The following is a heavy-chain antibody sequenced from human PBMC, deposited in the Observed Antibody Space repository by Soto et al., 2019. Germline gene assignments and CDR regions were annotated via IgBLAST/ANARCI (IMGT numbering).Heavy chain of an antibody. Sequence: SETLSLTCAISGDSVSSNSAAWNWIRQSPSRGLEWLGRTYYRSKWYNDYAVSVKSRLTINPDTSKHQFSLQLNSVSPEDTAVYYCAGSFSGRGGMDVWGPGTSVTVSS. CDR3: AGSFSGRGGMDV. V-gene: IGHV6-1*01. CDR1: GDSVSSNSAA. J-gene: IGHJ6*02. CDR2: TYYRSKWYN. D-gene: IGHD3-10*01.